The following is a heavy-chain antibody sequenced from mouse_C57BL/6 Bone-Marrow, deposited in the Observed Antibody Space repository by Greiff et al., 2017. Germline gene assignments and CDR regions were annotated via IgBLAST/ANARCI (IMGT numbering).Heavy chain of an antibody. CDR1: GYAFTNYL. J-gene: IGHJ4*01. CDR3: ARGYYGSSYAMDY. D-gene: IGHD1-1*01. Sequence: QVQLQQSGAELVRPGTSVKVSCKASGYAFTNYLIEWVKQRPGQGLEWIGVINPGSGGTNYNQKFKDKATLTVDKSSSTAYMQLSSLTSEDSAVYYCARGYYGSSYAMDYWGQGTSVTVSS. CDR2: INPGSGGT. V-gene: IGHV1-54*01.